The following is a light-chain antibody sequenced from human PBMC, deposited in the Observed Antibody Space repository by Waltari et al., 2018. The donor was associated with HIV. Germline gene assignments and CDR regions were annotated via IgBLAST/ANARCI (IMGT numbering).Light chain of an antibody. J-gene: IGLJ2*01. Sequence: QSALTQPASVSGSPGQSITISCTGATSDIGIYDLLSWYQKYPDKAPRLIMYGVNTRPSGISNRFSGSKSGNTASLTISALQGDDEADYYCSSYTDSDSLLFGGGTKLTVL. CDR3: SSYTDSDSLL. CDR1: TSDIGIYDL. V-gene: IGLV2-14*01. CDR2: GVN.